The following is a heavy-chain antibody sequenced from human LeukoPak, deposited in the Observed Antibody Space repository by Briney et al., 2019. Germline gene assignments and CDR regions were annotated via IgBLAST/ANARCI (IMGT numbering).Heavy chain of an antibody. CDR3: ARDVHGDYGSGWFDP. D-gene: IGHD4-17*01. V-gene: IGHV1-69*05. CDR1: GGTFNNSA. Sequence: SVKVSCKTSGGTFNNSAISWVRQAPGQGLEWLVGIMPLFGTAGYAQKFQGRVTITKDESTRTVYLELTSLTSDDTAVYYCARDVHGDYGSGWFDPWGQGILVSVSS. CDR2: IMPLFGTA. J-gene: IGHJ5*02.